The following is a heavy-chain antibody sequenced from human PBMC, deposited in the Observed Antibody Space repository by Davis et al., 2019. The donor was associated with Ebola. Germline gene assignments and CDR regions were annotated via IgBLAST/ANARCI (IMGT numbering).Heavy chain of an antibody. J-gene: IGHJ4*02. CDR3: AGGAGGFDY. CDR1: LYTFSRYA. Sequence: SVTVSRKASLYTFSRYAIHLLRQAPGQSLEGLGWINAGNGNTIYSQKFQGRVTFTRDTSVTTAYMELSSLRTEDPAVYYCAGGAGGFDYWGQGTLVTVSS. D-gene: IGHD3-16*01. CDR2: INAGNGNT. V-gene: IGHV1-3*01.